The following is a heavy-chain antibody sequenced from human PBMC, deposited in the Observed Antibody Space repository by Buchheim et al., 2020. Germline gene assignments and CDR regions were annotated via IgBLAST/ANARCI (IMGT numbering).Heavy chain of an antibody. J-gene: IGHJ4*02. Sequence: VQLVQSGAEVKKPGASVKVSCKASGYTFTSYYMHWVRQAPGQGLEWMGIINPSGGSTSYAQKFQGRVTMTRDTSTSTVYMELSSLRSEDTAVYYCARDRPSDYYDSSGYYPDYWGQGTL. V-gene: IGHV1-46*01. CDR3: ARDRPSDYYDSSGYYPDY. D-gene: IGHD3-22*01. CDR2: INPSGGST. CDR1: GYTFTSYY.